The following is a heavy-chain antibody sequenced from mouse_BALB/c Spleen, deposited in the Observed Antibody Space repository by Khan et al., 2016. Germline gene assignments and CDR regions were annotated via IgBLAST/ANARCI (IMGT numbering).Heavy chain of an antibody. V-gene: IGHV6-6*02. Sequence: EVMFEESGGGLVQKGGGMKREGVAEGVTFSPYFINWVRQSPEKGLEWVAEIRLKSDDYVTHYAESVKGRFTISRDDSKSSVYLQMNNLRAEDTGIYYCWILLWGQGTTLTVSS. J-gene: IGHJ2*01. CDR1: GVTFSPYF. CDR3: WILL. CDR2: IRLKSDDYVT.